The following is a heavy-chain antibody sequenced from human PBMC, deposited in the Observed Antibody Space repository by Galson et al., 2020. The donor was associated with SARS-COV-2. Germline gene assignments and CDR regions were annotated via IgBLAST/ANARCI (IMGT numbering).Heavy chain of an antibody. CDR3: ARAHGGSHNDALDT. Sequence: TGGSLRLSCSASGFTFSVYGMHWVRQAPGKGLEWVAVISYDGYNKYYADSVTGRFTVSRDNSKNMVYLQMNSLTTEDTALYYCARAHGGSHNDALDTWGQGTMLTVSS. CDR2: ISYDGYNK. D-gene: IGHD2-15*01. J-gene: IGHJ3*02. CDR1: GFTFSVYG. V-gene: IGHV3-30-3*01.